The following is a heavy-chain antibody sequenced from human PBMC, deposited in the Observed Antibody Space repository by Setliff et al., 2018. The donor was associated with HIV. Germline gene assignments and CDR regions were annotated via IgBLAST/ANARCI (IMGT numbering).Heavy chain of an antibody. CDR3: ATIVESSGYHGGNYFDF. CDR2: IRYDGSNK. J-gene: IGHJ4*02. Sequence: PGGSLRLSCAASGFIFSSYGMHWVRQAPGKGLEWVAFIRYDGSNKHYADSVKGRFTISRDNSKNTLYLQMNSLRAEDTAVYYCATIVESSGYHGGNYFDFWGRGSLVTVSS. V-gene: IGHV3-30*02. CDR1: GFIFSSYG. D-gene: IGHD3-22*01.